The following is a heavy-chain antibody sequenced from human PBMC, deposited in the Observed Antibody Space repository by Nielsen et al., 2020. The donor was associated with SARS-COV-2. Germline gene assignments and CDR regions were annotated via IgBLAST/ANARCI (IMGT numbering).Heavy chain of an antibody. CDR2: IYYSGST. V-gene: IGHV4-30-4*02. D-gene: IGHD3-22*01. CDR3: ARDETYYYDSSGYYSSGAFDI. Sequence: SETLSLTCTVSGGSISSGDYYWSWIRQPPGKGLEWIGYIYYSGSTYYNPSLKSRVTISVDMSKNQFSLKLSSVTAADTAVYYCARDETYYYDSSGYYSSGAFDIWGQGTMVTVSS. CDR1: GGSISSGDYY. J-gene: IGHJ3*02.